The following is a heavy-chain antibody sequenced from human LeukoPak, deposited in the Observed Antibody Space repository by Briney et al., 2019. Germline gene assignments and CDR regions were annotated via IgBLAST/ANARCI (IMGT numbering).Heavy chain of an antibody. CDR2: INSDGSST. J-gene: IGHJ4*02. CDR1: GFTFSSYW. D-gene: IGHD2-21*02. Sequence: PGGSLRLSCAASGFTFSSYWMHWVRQAPGKGLVWVSRINSDGSSTSYADSVKGRFTISRDNSKNTLYLQMNSLRAEDTAVYYCAKPLLNCGGDCYIFDYWGQGTLVTVSS. CDR3: AKPLLNCGGDCYIFDY. V-gene: IGHV3-74*01.